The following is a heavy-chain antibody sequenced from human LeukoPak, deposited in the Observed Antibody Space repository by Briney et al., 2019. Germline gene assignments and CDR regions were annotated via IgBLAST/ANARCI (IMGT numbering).Heavy chain of an antibody. V-gene: IGHV4-34*01. D-gene: IGHD1-1*01. CDR1: GGSFSGYY. J-gene: IGHJ4*02. Sequence: SETLSLTCAVYGGSFSGYYWSWIRQPPGKGLEWIGEIDHSGSTNYNPSLKSRVTISVDTSRNQFSLKLSSVTAADTAVYYCARTTQGGIFDYWGQGTLVTVSS. CDR3: ARTTQGGIFDY. CDR2: IDHSGST.